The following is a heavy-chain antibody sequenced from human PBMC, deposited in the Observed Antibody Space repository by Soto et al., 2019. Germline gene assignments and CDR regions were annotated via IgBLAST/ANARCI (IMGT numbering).Heavy chain of an antibody. V-gene: IGHV3-23*01. Sequence: HPGGSLRLSCAASGFTFSNFAMSWVRQAPGKGLEWVSVISGGGGTTYYADSVKGRFTISRDNSKNTLYLQMDSLRAEDTALYYCAKAMSTPSRPRNYFDYWGQGSLVTVS. J-gene: IGHJ4*02. CDR2: ISGGGGTT. CDR1: GFTFSNFA. D-gene: IGHD6-6*01. CDR3: AKAMSTPSRPRNYFDY.